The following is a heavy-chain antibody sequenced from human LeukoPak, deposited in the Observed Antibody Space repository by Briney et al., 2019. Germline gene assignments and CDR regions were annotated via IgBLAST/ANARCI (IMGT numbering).Heavy chain of an antibody. Sequence: GGSLRLSCAASGFTFSSYGMHWVRQAPGKGLEWVAVISYDGSNKYYADSVKGRFTISRDNSKNTLYLQMNSLRAEDTAVYYCAKGTRRGGSYYYYGMDVWGQGTTVTVSS. CDR3: AKGTRRGGSYYYYGMDV. D-gene: IGHD1-26*01. J-gene: IGHJ6*02. CDR2: ISYDGSNK. V-gene: IGHV3-30*18. CDR1: GFTFSSYG.